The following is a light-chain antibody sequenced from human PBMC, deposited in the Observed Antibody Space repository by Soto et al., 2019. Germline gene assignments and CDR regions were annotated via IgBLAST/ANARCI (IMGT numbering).Light chain of an antibody. Sequence: QSVLTQPPSVSGAPGQRVTISCTGSSSNIGAGYDVHWYQQLPGTAPKLLIYGNSNRPSGVPDRFSGSKSGTSASLAITGLQAVDEADYYCQSYDISLSGVVFGGGTKLTVL. J-gene: IGLJ2*01. CDR1: SSNIGAGYD. V-gene: IGLV1-40*01. CDR3: QSYDISLSGVV. CDR2: GNS.